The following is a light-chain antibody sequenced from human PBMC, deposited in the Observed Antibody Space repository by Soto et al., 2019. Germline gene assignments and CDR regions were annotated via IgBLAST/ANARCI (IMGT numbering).Light chain of an antibody. J-gene: IGKJ1*01. Sequence: IVLTQSPATLSLSPWERATLSCRASQGVSSYLAWYHPKPGQAPRLLIYDASNRATGIPARFSGSGSGTDFTLTISRLEPEDFAVYYCQQYGSSPRTFGQGTKVDI. V-gene: IGKV3-20*01. CDR2: DAS. CDR1: QGVSSY. CDR3: QQYGSSPRT.